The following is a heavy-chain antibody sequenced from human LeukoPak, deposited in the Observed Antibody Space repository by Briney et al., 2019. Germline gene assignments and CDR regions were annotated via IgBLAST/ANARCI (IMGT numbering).Heavy chain of an antibody. J-gene: IGHJ4*02. CDR1: GFTFSSYG. D-gene: IGHD3-10*01. Sequence: GGSLRLSCAASGFTFSSYGMHWVRQAPGKGLEWVAVIPYDGSNKYYADSVKGRFTISRDNSKNTLYLQMNSLRAEDTAVYYCAKGDGSGSYYKGFDYWGQGTLVTVSS. CDR3: AKGDGSGSYYKGFDY. V-gene: IGHV3-30*18. CDR2: IPYDGSNK.